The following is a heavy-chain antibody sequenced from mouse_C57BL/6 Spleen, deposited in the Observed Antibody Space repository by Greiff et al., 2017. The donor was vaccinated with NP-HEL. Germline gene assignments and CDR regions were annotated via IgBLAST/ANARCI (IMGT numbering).Heavy chain of an antibody. CDR3: ASGRGPAY. J-gene: IGHJ3*01. CDR2: IDPSDSYT. Sequence: QVQLQQPGAELVKPGASVKLSCKASGYTFTSYWMQWVKQRPGQGLEWIGEIDPSDSYTNYNQKFKGKATLTVDTSSSTAYMQLSSLTSEDSAVYYCASGRGPAYWGQGTLVTVSA. D-gene: IGHD3-1*01. CDR1: GYTFTSYW. V-gene: IGHV1-50*01.